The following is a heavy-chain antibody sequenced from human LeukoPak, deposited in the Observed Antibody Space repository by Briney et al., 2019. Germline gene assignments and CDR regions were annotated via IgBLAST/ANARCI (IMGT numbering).Heavy chain of an antibody. D-gene: IGHD6-13*01. J-gene: IGHJ4*02. CDR3: ARDTVHRVAAVEGSY. V-gene: IGHV4-30-4*01. CDR1: GGSISSGDHY. Sequence: KPSETLSLTCTVSGGSISSGDHYWSWIRQPPGKGLEWIGHIHYSGSTYYNPSLKSRLTISVDTSKNQFSLNLKSVTAADTAVYYCARDTVHRVAAVEGSYWGQGTLVTVSS. CDR2: IHYSGST.